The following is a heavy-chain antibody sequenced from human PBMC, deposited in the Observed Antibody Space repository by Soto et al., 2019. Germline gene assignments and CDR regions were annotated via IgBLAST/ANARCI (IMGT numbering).Heavy chain of an antibody. CDR3: ARSREFDY. V-gene: IGHV4-30-2*01. Sequence: QVQLRESGSGLVKPLETLSLTCGVSGGSLSGATYSWNWIRRPPGKGLEWIGYIFPSGTTYYNPSLKSRLTISIDVSKNQFSLSLRSLPAADTAVYYCARSREFDYWSQGTLVTVSS. J-gene: IGHJ4*02. CDR1: GGSLSGATYS. CDR2: IFPSGTT.